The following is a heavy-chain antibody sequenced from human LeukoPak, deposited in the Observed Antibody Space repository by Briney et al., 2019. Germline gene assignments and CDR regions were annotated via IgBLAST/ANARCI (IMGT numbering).Heavy chain of an antibody. CDR3: ARDEGSLYYYYGMDV. V-gene: IGHV4-38-2*02. J-gene: IGHJ6*04. CDR1: GYSISSGYY. CDR2: IYHSGST. Sequence: SETLSLTCAVSGYSISSGYYWGWIRPPPGKGLEWIVSIYHSGSTYYNPSLKSRVTISVDTSKNQFSLKLSSVTAADTAVYYCARDEGSLYYYYGMDVWGKGTTVTVSS.